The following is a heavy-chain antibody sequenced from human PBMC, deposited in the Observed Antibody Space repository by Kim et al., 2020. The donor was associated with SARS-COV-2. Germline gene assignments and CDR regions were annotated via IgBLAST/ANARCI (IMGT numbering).Heavy chain of an antibody. V-gene: IGHV2-5*02. CDR1: GFSLSTSGVG. Sequence: SGPTLVNPTQTLTLTCTFSGFSLSTSGVGVGWIRQPPGKALEWLALIYWDDDKRYSPSLKSRLTITKDTSKNQVVLTMTNMDPVDTATYYCAHRGAPGTYCSSTSCYDYWGQGTLVTVSS. D-gene: IGHD2-2*01. CDR3: AHRGAPGTYCSSTSCYDY. J-gene: IGHJ4*02. CDR2: IYWDDDK.